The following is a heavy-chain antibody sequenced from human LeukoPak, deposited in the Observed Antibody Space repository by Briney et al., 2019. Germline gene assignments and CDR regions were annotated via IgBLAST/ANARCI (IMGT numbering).Heavy chain of an antibody. D-gene: IGHD4-17*01. V-gene: IGHV3-66*01. CDR1: GFTVSRNY. Sequence: GGSLRLSCAASGFTVSRNYMSWVRQAPGKGLECVSLIYSGGSTYYADSVKGRFTISRDNHNNTLYLQMTSLRAEDTAVYYCASRFDYGNYYYYMDVWGKGTTVTISS. CDR2: IYSGGST. CDR3: ASRFDYGNYYYYMDV. J-gene: IGHJ6*03.